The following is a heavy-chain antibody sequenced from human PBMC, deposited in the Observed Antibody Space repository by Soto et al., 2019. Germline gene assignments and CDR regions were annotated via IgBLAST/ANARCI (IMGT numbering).Heavy chain of an antibody. J-gene: IGHJ4*02. CDR1: GYTFTGYY. CDR3: ARGDFGTGGWPFPYFDY. V-gene: IGHV1-2*02. Sequence: HLVQSGPDMKRPGASLKVSCKASGYTFTGYYIHWVRQAPGQGLEWMGWINPDSGATNYAQNFQGRVTLTRDTSINTASMDLTSLTSDDTAVYYCARGDFGTGGWPFPYFDYWGQGTLVIVSS. CDR2: INPDSGAT. D-gene: IGHD2-8*02.